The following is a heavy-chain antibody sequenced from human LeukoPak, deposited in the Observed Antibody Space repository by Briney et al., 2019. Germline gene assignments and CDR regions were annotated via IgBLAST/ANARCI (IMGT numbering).Heavy chain of an antibody. CDR3: ARVGYCSSTSCPGFGY. D-gene: IGHD2-2*01. CDR2: INPSGGST. CDR1: GYTFTSYY. Sequence: GASVKVSCKASGYTFTSYYMHWVRQAPGQGLEWMGIINPSGGSTSYAQKFQGRVTMTRDMSTSAVYMELSSLRSEDTAVYYCARVGYCSSTSCPGFGYWGQGTLATVSS. V-gene: IGHV1-46*01. J-gene: IGHJ4*02.